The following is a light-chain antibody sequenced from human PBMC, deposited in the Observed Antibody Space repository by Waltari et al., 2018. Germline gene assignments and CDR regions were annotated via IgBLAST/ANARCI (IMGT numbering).Light chain of an antibody. CDR2: EVS. Sequence: QSALTQPASVSGSPGQSITISCTGTSSDVGGYNYVSWYQQHPGKAPKLMIYEVSNRTSGVSNRFSCSKSCNTASLTISGLQAEDEADYYCSSYTSSSTLVFGGGTKLTVL. CDR1: SSDVGGYNY. J-gene: IGLJ2*01. CDR3: SSYTSSSTLV. V-gene: IGLV2-14*01.